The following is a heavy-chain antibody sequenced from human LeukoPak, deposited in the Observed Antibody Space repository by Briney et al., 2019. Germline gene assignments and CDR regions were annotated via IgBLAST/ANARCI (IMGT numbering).Heavy chain of an antibody. J-gene: IGHJ4*02. CDR1: GYTFTGYY. V-gene: IGHV1-46*01. Sequence: ASVKVSCKASGYTFTGYYMHWVRQAPGQGLEWMGIINPSGGSTSYAQKFQGRVTMTRDTSTSTVYMELSSLRSEDTAMYYCARERDSKYCSGTSCSNFDYWGQGTLVTVSS. D-gene: IGHD2-2*01. CDR2: INPSGGST. CDR3: ARERDSKYCSGTSCSNFDY.